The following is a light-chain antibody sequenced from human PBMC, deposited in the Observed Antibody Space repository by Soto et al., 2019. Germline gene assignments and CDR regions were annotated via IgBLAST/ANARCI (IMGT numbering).Light chain of an antibody. CDR1: SSNIGNNY. Sequence: QSVLTQPPSVSAAPGQKVTISCSGSSSNIGNNYVSSYHQHPATAPKILIYDNNKRPSGIPDRFSGCKSGTSATLGITGLQTGDEAVYYCGTWDSSLSAGVFGGGTKLTVL. CDR3: GTWDSSLSAGV. V-gene: IGLV1-51*01. J-gene: IGLJ2*01. CDR2: DNN.